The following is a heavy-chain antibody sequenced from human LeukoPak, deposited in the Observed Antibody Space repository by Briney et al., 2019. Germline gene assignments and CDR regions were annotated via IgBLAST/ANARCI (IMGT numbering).Heavy chain of an antibody. Sequence: GGSLRLSCAASGFTFSSYWMHWVRQAPGKGLVWVSRINSDGSSTSYADSVKGRFTISRDNAKNSLYLQMNSLRAEDTAVYYCARGGYDFWSGYPYYMDVWGKGTTVTVSS. V-gene: IGHV3-74*01. CDR2: INSDGSST. D-gene: IGHD3-3*01. J-gene: IGHJ6*03. CDR1: GFTFSSYW. CDR3: ARGGYDFWSGYPYYMDV.